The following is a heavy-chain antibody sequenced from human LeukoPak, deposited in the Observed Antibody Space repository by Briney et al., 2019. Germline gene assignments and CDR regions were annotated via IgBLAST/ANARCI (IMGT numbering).Heavy chain of an antibody. D-gene: IGHD3-10*01. CDR2: ISGSGGST. CDR1: GFTFSSYA. J-gene: IGHJ4*02. CDR3: AKEPASGSCFDY. V-gene: IGHV3-23*01. Sequence: GGSLRLSCAASGFTFSSYAMNWVRQAPGKGLEWVSAISGSGGSTYYADSVKGRFTISRDNSKNTLYLQMNSLRAEDTALYYCAKEPASGSCFDYWGQGTLVTVSS.